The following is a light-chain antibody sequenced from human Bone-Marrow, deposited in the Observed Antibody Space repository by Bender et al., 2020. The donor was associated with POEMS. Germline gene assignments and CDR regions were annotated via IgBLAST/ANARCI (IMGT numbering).Light chain of an antibody. V-gene: IGLV2-14*02. CDR3: SSYTGSNTYV. J-gene: IGLJ1*01. CDR1: SSDVGSFNL. Sequence: QSALTQPASVSASPGQSITISCTGTSSDVGSFNLVSWYQHHPGKAPKLIIYEVNKRPSGVSNRFSGSKSGNTASLTVSGLQAEDEADYYCSSYTGSNTYVFGTGTKVTVL. CDR2: EVN.